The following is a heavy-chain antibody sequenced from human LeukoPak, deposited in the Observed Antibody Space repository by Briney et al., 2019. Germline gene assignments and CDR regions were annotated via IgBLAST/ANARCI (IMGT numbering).Heavy chain of an antibody. J-gene: IGHJ6*03. Sequence: PSQTLSLTCAISGDSVSSNSAAWNWIRQSPSRGLEWLGTTYYRSKWYNGYAVSVKSRITINPDTSKNQFSLQLNSVTPEDTAVYYCAKSGVVWFGEFSPKRCYYMDVWGKGTTVTVSS. CDR1: GDSVSSNSAA. CDR3: AKSGVVWFGEFSPKRCYYMDV. CDR2: TYYRSKWYN. V-gene: IGHV6-1*01. D-gene: IGHD3-10*01.